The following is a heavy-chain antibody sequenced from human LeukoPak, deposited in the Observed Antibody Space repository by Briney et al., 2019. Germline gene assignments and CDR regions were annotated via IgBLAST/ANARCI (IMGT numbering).Heavy chain of an antibody. CDR1: GGSISSSSYY. V-gene: IGHV4-39*01. CDR3: ARHWVRRLTYYYYDMDV. J-gene: IGHJ6*02. D-gene: IGHD1-14*01. Sequence: SETLSHTCTISGGSISSSSYYWGWIRQPPGKGLEWIGSIYYSGSTYYNPSLKSRVTISVDTSKNQFSLKLSSVTAADTAVYYCARHWVRRLTYYYYDMDVWGQGTTVTVSS. CDR2: IYYSGST.